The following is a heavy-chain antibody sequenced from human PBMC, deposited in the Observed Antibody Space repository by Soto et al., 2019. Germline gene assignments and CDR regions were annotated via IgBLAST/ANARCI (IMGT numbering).Heavy chain of an antibody. V-gene: IGHV3-23*01. CDR3: AKSPAAAVYYYYMDV. J-gene: IGHJ6*03. Sequence: GGSLRLSCAASGFTFSSYAMSWVRQAPGRGLEWVSAISGGGSSTYYADSVKGRFTISRDNSKNTLYLQMNSLRAEDTAVYYCAKSPAAAVYYYYMDVWGKGTTVTVSS. D-gene: IGHD2-2*01. CDR1: GFTFSSYA. CDR2: ISGGGSST.